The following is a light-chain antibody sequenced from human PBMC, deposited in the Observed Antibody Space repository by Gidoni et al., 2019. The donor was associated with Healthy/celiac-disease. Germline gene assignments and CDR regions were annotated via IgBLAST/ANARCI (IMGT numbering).Light chain of an antibody. CDR1: QRVSSSY. CDR3: QQYGSSPGT. CDR2: GAS. J-gene: IGKJ1*01. Sequence: EIVLTQSPGTLSLSPGERATLSCRASQRVSSSYLAWYQQKPGQAPRLLIYGASSTATGIPDRFSGRWSGTDFTLTIRRLEPEDSAVYYCQQYGSSPGTFGQGTKVEIK. V-gene: IGKV3-20*01.